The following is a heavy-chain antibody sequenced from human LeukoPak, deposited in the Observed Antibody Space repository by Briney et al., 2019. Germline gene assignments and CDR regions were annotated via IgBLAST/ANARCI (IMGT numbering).Heavy chain of an antibody. D-gene: IGHD6-13*01. CDR1: GFTFSSYW. J-gene: IGHJ4*02. CDR3: AKEGFGPADSDY. Sequence: GGSLRLSCAASGFTFSSYWMTWVRQAPGKGPEWLSAISGSGRKVFYADSVKGRFTISRDNSKNTLFLQMSSLRVEDTAVYYCAKEGFGPADSDYWGQGALVTVSS. V-gene: IGHV3-23*01. CDR2: ISGSGRKV.